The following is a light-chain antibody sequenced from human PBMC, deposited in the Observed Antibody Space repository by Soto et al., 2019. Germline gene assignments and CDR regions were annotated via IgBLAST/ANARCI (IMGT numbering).Light chain of an antibody. CDR2: AAS. CDR1: QSMSSN. V-gene: IGKV1-39*01. CDR3: QQSYSTHLT. Sequence: DIQMTQSPSSLSASVGDRVTITCRASQSMSSNLNWYQQKPGKAPKLLIYAASSLQSGVPSRFSGSGAVTDFTRTISSLQPEDFATYYGQQSYSTHLTFGGGTKVEIK. J-gene: IGKJ4*02.